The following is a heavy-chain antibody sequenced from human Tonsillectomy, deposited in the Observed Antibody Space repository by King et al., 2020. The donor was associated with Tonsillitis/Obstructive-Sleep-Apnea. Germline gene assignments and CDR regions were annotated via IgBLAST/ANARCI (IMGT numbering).Heavy chain of an antibody. CDR1: GFTFSSYW. CDR3: ARVFNHCSSTSCFSIGN. V-gene: IGHV3-7*04. D-gene: IGHD2-2*01. CDR2: IKQDGSEK. Sequence: VQLVESGGGLVQPGGSLRLSCAASGFTFSSYWMNWVRQAPGKGLEWVANIKQDGSEKYYVDSVKGRFTISRDNAKNSLYLQMNSLRAEDTAVYYCARVFNHCSSTSCFSIGNWGQGTLVTVSS. J-gene: IGHJ4*02.